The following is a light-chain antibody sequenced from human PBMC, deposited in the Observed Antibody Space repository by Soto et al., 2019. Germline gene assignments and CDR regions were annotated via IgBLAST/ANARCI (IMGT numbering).Light chain of an antibody. CDR2: DAS. J-gene: IGKJ4*01. CDR1: QDINNY. CDR3: QQYVDLPPT. Sequence: DLQMTQSPSSLSASVGDRVTISCQASQDINNYLNWYQQKPGKAPKLLIYDASKLATGVPSRFSGSGSGTDFTFTISSLQPEDIATYYCQQYVDLPPTFGGGTKVEIK. V-gene: IGKV1-33*01.